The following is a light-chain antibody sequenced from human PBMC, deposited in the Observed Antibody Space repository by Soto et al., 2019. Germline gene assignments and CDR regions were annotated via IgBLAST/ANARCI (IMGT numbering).Light chain of an antibody. CDR3: AAWDDSLSGVV. CDR1: SSNIGRHY. CDR2: SDN. J-gene: IGLJ2*01. V-gene: IGLV1-47*02. Sequence: QPVLTQPPSASGTPGQRVTISCSGSSSNIGRHYVYWYQQLPETAPKLLIYSDNQRPSGVPDRFTGSKSGTSASLAISGLRSEEEADYYCAAWDDSLSGVVFGGGTQLTVL.